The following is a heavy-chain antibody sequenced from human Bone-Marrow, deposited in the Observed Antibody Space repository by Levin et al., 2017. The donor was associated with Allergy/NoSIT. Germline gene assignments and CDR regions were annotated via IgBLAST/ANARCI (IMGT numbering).Heavy chain of an antibody. Sequence: GESLKISCKASGYRFNKYWIGWVRQMPGKGLEWMGVIFPGDSDPRYGPSFQGQVTISADTSINAAFLQWNSLKTSDTAIYYCARRYATSSSLLSFDVWGQGTMVTVSS. V-gene: IGHV5-51*01. CDR1: GYRFNKYW. CDR3: ARRYATSSSLLSFDV. D-gene: IGHD6-6*01. CDR2: IFPGDSDP. J-gene: IGHJ3*01.